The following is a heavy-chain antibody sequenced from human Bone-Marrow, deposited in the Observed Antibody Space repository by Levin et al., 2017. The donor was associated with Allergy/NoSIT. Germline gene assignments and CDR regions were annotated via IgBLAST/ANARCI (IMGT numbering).Heavy chain of an antibody. Sequence: QSGGSLRLSCAASGFIFSDSGMHWVRQVPGNGLEWVAVISNNGLHTYYTESVRGRFTISRDNAKNTVFLQMNSLRTEDTAVYYCAKVDDGDYARGGLNSWGQGSLVTVSS. CDR2: ISNNGLHT. J-gene: IGHJ4*02. CDR3: AKVDDGDYARGGLNS. V-gene: IGHV3-30*18. CDR1: GFIFSDSG. D-gene: IGHD4-17*01.